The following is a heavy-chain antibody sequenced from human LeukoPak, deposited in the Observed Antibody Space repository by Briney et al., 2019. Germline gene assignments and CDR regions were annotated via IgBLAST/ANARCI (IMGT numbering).Heavy chain of an antibody. D-gene: IGHD3-22*01. CDR2: ISGSGGST. Sequence: GGSLRLSCAASGFTFSSYAMSWVRQAPGKGLEWVSAISGSGGSTYYADSVKGRFTISRDNAKNSLYLQMNSLRAEDTAVYYCARDSGYYYSHDAFDIWGQGTMVTVSS. CDR1: GFTFSSYA. J-gene: IGHJ3*02. V-gene: IGHV3-23*01. CDR3: ARDSGYYYSHDAFDI.